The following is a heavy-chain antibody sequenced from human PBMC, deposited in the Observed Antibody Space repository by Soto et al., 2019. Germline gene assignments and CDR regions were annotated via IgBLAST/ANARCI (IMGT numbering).Heavy chain of an antibody. CDR3: ARHMTTVTSYYYYGMDV. V-gene: IGHV1-69*01. CDR2: IIPIFGTA. J-gene: IGHJ6*02. Sequence: QVQLVQSGAEVKKPGSSVKVSCKASGGTFSSYAISWVRQAPGQGLEWMGGIIPIFGTANYAQKFQGRVTVTADEFTSTAYMELSSLSSEDTAVYYCARHMTTVTSYYYYGMDVWGQGTTVTVSS. D-gene: IGHD4-17*01. CDR1: GGTFSSYA.